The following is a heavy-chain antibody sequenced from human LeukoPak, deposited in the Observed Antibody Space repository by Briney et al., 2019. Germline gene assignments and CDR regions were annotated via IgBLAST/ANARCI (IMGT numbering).Heavy chain of an antibody. CDR3: GRAAGDFYLDY. CDR1: GYSISGGYY. CDR2: IYHSGST. V-gene: IGHV4-38-2*02. D-gene: IGHD3-10*01. J-gene: IGHJ4*02. Sequence: SETLSLTCTVSGYSISGGYYWGWIRQPPGQGLEWIGGIYHSGSTYYNPSLKSRVTISVDTSKNQFSLKLSSVTAADTAVYYCGRAAGDFYLDYWGPGNLVTVSP.